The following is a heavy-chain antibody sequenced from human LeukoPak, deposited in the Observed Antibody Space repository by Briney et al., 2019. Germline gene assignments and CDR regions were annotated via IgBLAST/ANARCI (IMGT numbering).Heavy chain of an antibody. CDR2: IKQDGSEK. CDR3: ASEGHRPFNYYYYMDV. V-gene: IGHV3-7*01. CDR1: GFTFSSYW. Sequence: GGSLRLSCAASGFTFSSYWMSWVRQAPGKGLEWVANIKQDGSEKYYVDSVKGRFTISRDNAKNSLYLQMNSLRAEDTAVYFCASEGHRPFNYYYYMDVWGKGTTVTVSS. J-gene: IGHJ6*03.